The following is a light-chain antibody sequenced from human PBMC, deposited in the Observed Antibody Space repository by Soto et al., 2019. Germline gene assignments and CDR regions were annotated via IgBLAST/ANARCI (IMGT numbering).Light chain of an antibody. J-gene: IGLJ1*01. CDR2: EDT. V-gene: IGLV2-8*01. Sequence: QSVLTQPPSASGSPGQSVTISCTGTSSDVGGYNYVYWYQQYPGRAPKLMIYEDTQRPSGVPDRFSGSKSGTSASLAICGLQSEDEADYYCSAWDASLNGYVFGTGTKVTVL. CDR1: SSDVGGYNY. CDR3: SAWDASLNGYV.